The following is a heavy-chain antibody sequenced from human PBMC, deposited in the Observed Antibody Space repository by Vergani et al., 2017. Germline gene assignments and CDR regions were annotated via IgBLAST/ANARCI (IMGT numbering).Heavy chain of an antibody. Sequence: QVQLVQSGGGVVQPGGSLRLSCVASGFTFNRYGMQWVRQAPGKGLEWVAYVLFDGSNEYYADSVKGRFIVSRDNSNDALYLQMNSLMTDDTAVYYCARDLAYCHEGSCALWGQGSVVTVSS. CDR2: VLFDGSNE. CDR1: GFTFNRYG. D-gene: IGHD2-15*01. J-gene: IGHJ4*02. CDR3: ARDLAYCHEGSCAL. V-gene: IGHV3-30*02.